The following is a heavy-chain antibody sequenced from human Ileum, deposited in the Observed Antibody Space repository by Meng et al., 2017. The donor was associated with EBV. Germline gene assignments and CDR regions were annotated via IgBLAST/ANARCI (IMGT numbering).Heavy chain of an antibody. D-gene: IGHD1-7*01. J-gene: IGHJ4*02. V-gene: IGHV4-4*02. Sequence: QLQQSGPGLVKPLGTLSLTCAVSGDSISSDIWWSWVRQPPGKGLEWIGEVYHRGDTNYNPSLKSRVDISVDKSKNQFYLSLFSVTAADTAVYYCGRDQGRELINHWGQGTLVTVSS. CDR2: VYHRGDT. CDR3: GRDQGRELINH. CDR1: GDSISSDIW.